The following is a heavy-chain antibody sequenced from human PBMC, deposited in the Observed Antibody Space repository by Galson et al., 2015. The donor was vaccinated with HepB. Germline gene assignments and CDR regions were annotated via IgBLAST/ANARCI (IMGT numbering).Heavy chain of an antibody. D-gene: IGHD3-22*01. V-gene: IGHV3-30*03. J-gene: IGHJ4*02. Sequence: SLRLSCAASGFTFSSYGMHWVRQAPGKGLEWVAVISYDGSNKYYADSVKGRLTISRDNSKNTLYLQISSLKASDTAMYYCARLPKGSGSLSPVDYWGQGTLVTVSS. CDR2: ISYDGSNK. CDR3: ARLPKGSGSLSPVDY. CDR1: GFTFSSYG.